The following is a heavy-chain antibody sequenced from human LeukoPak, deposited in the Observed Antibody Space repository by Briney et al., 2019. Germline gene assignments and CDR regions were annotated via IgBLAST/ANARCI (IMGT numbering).Heavy chain of an antibody. CDR2: IKQDGSEK. CDR3: ARDKTTMVRGVYYFDY. J-gene: IGHJ4*02. Sequence: GGSLRLSCAASGFTFSSYRMSWVRQAPGKGPEWVANIKQDGSEKYYVDSVKGRFTISRDNAKNSLYLQMNSLRAEDTAVYYCARDKTTMVRGVYYFDYWGQGTLVTVSS. D-gene: IGHD3-10*01. V-gene: IGHV3-7*01. CDR1: GFTFSSYR.